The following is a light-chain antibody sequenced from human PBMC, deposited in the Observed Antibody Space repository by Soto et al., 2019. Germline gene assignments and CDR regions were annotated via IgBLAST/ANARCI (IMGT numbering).Light chain of an antibody. Sequence: QSVLTQPPSASGTPGQRVTISCSGSSSNIGSNFVYWYQQFPGTAPKLLIYRNNQRPSGVPDRFSGSKSGTSASLAISGLPSEDEADYYCAAWADSLSGWVSGGGTQLTVL. V-gene: IGLV1-47*01. CDR1: SSNIGSNF. J-gene: IGLJ3*02. CDR2: RNN. CDR3: AAWADSLSGWV.